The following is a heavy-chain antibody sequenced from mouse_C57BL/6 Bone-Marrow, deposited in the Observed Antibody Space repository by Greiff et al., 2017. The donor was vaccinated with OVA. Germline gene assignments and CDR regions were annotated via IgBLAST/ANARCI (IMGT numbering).Heavy chain of an antibody. J-gene: IGHJ2*01. CDR3: AITTVVADY. V-gene: IGHV1-82*01. CDR2: IYPGDGDT. Sequence: VQLQESGPELVKPGASVKISCKASGYAFSSSWMNWVKQRPGKGLEWIGRIYPGDGDTNYNGKFKGKATLTADKSSSTAYMQLSSLTSEDSAVYFCAITTVVADYWGRGTTLTVSS. CDR1: GYAFSSSW. D-gene: IGHD1-1*01.